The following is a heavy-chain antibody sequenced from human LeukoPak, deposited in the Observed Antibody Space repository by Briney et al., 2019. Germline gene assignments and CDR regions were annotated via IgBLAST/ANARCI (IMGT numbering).Heavy chain of an antibody. D-gene: IGHD3-10*01. Sequence: GGSLRLSCAASGFTFSSYAVHWVRQAPGKGLEWVAVISYDGSNKYYADSVKGRFTISRDNSKNTPYLQMNSLRAEDTAVYYCAREHYGSGSYKYWGQGTLVTVSS. CDR3: AREHYGSGSYKY. CDR2: ISYDGSNK. CDR1: GFTFSSYA. J-gene: IGHJ4*02. V-gene: IGHV3-30-3*01.